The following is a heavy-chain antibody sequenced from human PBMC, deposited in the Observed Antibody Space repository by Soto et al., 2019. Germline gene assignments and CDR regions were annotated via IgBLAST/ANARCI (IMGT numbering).Heavy chain of an antibody. D-gene: IGHD3-3*01. V-gene: IGHV4-34*01. J-gene: IGHJ6*03. Sequence: PSETLSLTCAVYGGSFSGYYWSWIRQPPGKGLEWIGEINHSGSTNYNPSLKSRVTISVDTSKNQFSLKLSSVTAADTAVYYCARYHYDFWSGSAYYMDVWGKGTTVTVSS. CDR2: INHSGST. CDR3: ARYHYDFWSGSAYYMDV. CDR1: GGSFSGYY.